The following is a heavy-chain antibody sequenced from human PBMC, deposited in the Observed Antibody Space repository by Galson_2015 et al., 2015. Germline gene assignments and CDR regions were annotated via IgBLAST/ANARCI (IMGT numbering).Heavy chain of an antibody. D-gene: IGHD4-17*01. Sequence: SLRLSCAASGFTVAAHYMSWVRQAPGKGLEWVSVIYSDGSSFYGDSVTGRFAISRDSSKNALYLQMNSLRAEDTAVYCCARAPLRDYGDYLDYWGQGALVTVSS. V-gene: IGHV3-53*01. CDR1: GFTVAAHY. J-gene: IGHJ4*02. CDR2: IYSDGSS. CDR3: ARAPLRDYGDYLDY.